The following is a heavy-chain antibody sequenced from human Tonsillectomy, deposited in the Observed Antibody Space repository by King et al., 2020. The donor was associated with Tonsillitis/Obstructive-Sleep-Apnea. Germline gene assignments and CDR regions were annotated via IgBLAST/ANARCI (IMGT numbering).Heavy chain of an antibody. CDR2: IHTSGST. J-gene: IGHJ6*02. V-gene: IGHV4-4*07. CDR3: ARDYSSGYGLDV. D-gene: IGHD6-19*01. Sequence: VQLQESGPGLVKPSETLSLTCTVSGGSISSYYWNWIRQPAGKRLEWIGRIHTSGSTNYNPSLKSRVTMSVDTSKTRVSLRLNSVTAADTAVYYCARDYSSGYGLDVWGQGTTVTVSS. CDR1: GGSISSYY.